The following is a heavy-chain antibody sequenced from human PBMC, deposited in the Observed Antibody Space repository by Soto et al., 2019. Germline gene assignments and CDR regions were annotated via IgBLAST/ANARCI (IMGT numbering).Heavy chain of an antibody. Sequence: ASVKVSCKASGYTFTSYGISWVRQAPGQGLEWMGWISAYNGNTNYAKKLQGRVTMTKDTSTSTAYMELRSLRSDDPAVYYCARLRKLLWFGEVLTDPDAFDIWGQGTMVTVSS. CDR1: GYTFTSYG. V-gene: IGHV1-18*01. J-gene: IGHJ3*02. CDR2: ISAYNGNT. D-gene: IGHD3-10*01. CDR3: ARLRKLLWFGEVLTDPDAFDI.